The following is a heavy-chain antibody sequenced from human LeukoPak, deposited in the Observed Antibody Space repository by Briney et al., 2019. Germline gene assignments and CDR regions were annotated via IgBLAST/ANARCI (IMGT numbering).Heavy chain of an antibody. Sequence: GGSLRLSCVGSGFTFRSHAMSWVRQAPEKGLEFVSGIYENGGTTYYADSVKGRITISRDNSKNTLYLQMNSLRAEDTAVYYCAKAPVSYYYNDSSGHPPYYFDYWGQGTLVTVSS. CDR1: GFTFRSHA. CDR2: IYENGGTT. D-gene: IGHD3-22*01. V-gene: IGHV3-23*01. CDR3: AKAPVSYYYNDSSGHPPYYFDY. J-gene: IGHJ4*02.